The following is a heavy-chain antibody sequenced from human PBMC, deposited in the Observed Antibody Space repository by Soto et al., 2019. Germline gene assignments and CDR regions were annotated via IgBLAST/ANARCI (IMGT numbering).Heavy chain of an antibody. J-gene: IGHJ4*02. V-gene: IGHV3-48*02. D-gene: IGHD3-10*01. CDR3: ARDEMVRGVRGFDY. CDR2: ISSSSSTI. CDR1: GFTFSSYS. Sequence: GGSLRLSCAASGFTFSSYSMNWVRQAPGKGLEWVSYISSSSSTIYYADSVKGRFTISRDNAKNSLYLKMNSLRDEDTAVYYCARDEMVRGVRGFDYWGQGTLVTVSS.